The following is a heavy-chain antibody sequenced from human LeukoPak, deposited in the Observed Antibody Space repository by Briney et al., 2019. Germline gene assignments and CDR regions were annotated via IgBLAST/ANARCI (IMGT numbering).Heavy chain of an antibody. Sequence: GGSLRLSCAASGFTFTKYDMSWVRQAPGKGLEWVSAISGSGGSTYYADSVKGRFTISRDNSKNTLYLQMNSLRAEDTAVYYCAKSIAAAGLGPYYYGMDVWGQGTTVTVSS. D-gene: IGHD6-13*01. CDR3: AKSIAAAGLGPYYYGMDV. CDR2: ISGSGGST. V-gene: IGHV3-23*01. J-gene: IGHJ6*02. CDR1: GFTFTKYD.